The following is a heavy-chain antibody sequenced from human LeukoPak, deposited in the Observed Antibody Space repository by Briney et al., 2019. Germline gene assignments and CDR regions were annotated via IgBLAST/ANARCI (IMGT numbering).Heavy chain of an antibody. CDR2: INPNSGGT. CDR3: ARAGAGPEPADY. D-gene: IGHD1-14*01. J-gene: IGHJ4*02. CDR1: GYTFTGYY. Sequence: ASVKVSCKASGYTFTGYYMHWVRQAPGQGLEWMGWINPNSGGTNHAQKFQGWVTMTRDTSISTAYMELSRLRSDDTAVYYCARAGAGPEPADYWGQGTLVTVSS. V-gene: IGHV1-2*04.